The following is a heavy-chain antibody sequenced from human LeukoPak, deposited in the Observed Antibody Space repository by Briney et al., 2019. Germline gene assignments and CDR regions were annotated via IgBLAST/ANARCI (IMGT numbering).Heavy chain of an antibody. Sequence: PSETLSLTCTVSGGSISSSSYYWGWIRQPPGKGLEWIGSIYYSGSTYYNPSLKSRVTISVDTSKNQFSLKLSSVTAADTAVYYCARQATGPNYYYYMDVWGKGTTVTVS. V-gene: IGHV4-39*01. CDR1: GGSISSSSYY. D-gene: IGHD1-7*01. CDR3: ARQATGPNYYYYMDV. CDR2: IYYSGST. J-gene: IGHJ6*03.